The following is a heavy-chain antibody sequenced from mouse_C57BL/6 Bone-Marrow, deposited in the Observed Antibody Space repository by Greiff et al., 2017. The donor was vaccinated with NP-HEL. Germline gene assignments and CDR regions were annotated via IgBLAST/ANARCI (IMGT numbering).Heavy chain of an antibody. Sequence: DVKLVESEGGLVQPGSSMKLSCTASGFTFSDYYMAWVRQVPEKGLEWVANINYDGSSTYYLDSLKSRFIISRDNAKNILYLQMSSLKSEDTAMYYCARDPPVEGTWYFDVWGTGTTVTVSS. CDR3: ARDPPVEGTWYFDV. D-gene: IGHD2-14*01. J-gene: IGHJ1*03. V-gene: IGHV5-16*01. CDR2: INYDGSST. CDR1: GFTFSDYY.